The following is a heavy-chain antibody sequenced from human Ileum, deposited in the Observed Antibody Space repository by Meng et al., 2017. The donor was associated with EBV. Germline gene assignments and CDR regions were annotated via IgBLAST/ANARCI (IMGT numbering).Heavy chain of an antibody. J-gene: IGHJ4*02. Sequence: QAQVRESGPGLVKSSWTLSLTCGVSGDSMTNNNWWTWVRQPPGKGLEWIGEIYHSGSTNYTPSLQSRATISVDMSKKQFSLKLRSVTAADTAVYYCARTGVGLAFDYWGLGTLVTVSS. CDR2: IYHSGST. V-gene: IGHV4-4*02. CDR3: ARTGVGLAFDY. D-gene: IGHD2-8*01. CDR1: GDSMTNNNW.